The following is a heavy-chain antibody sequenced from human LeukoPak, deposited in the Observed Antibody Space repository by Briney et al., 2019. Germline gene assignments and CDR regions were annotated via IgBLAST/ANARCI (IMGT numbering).Heavy chain of an antibody. D-gene: IGHD5-12*01. J-gene: IGHJ4*02. Sequence: ASVKVSCKASGYTSTGYYMHWVRQAPGQGLEWMGWINPNSGGTNYAQKFQGWVTMTRDTSISTAYMELSRLRSDDTAVYYCARDPDYSGYDSYFDYWGQGTLVTVSS. CDR2: INPNSGGT. CDR3: ARDPDYSGYDSYFDY. CDR1: GYTSTGYY. V-gene: IGHV1-2*04.